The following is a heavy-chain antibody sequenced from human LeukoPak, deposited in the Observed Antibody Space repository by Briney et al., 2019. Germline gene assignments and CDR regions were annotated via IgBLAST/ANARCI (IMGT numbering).Heavy chain of an antibody. CDR1: GFTVSTNY. J-gene: IGHJ4*02. D-gene: IGHD1-26*01. CDR3: ARDLRDSRGSYGSDY. Sequence: GGSLRLSCAASGFTVSTNYMSWVRQAPGKGLEWVSVIYRGGSTHYADSVKGRFTISRDNSKNTLYLQMNNLRPEDTAVYFCARDLRDSRGSYGSDYWGQGTLVTVSS. V-gene: IGHV3-53*01. CDR2: IYRGGST.